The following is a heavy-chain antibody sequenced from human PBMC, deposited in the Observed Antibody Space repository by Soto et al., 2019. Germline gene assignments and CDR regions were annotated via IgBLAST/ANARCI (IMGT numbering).Heavy chain of an antibody. D-gene: IGHD3-16*01. V-gene: IGHV3-15*01. Sequence: PGGSLRLSCAASGFTFSNAWMSWVRQAPGKGLDWVGRIKSKTDGGTTDYAAPVKGRFTISRDDSKNTLYLQMNSLKTEDTAVYYCTTEGYDYIWGSYPLVPYWGQGTLVTVSS. CDR1: GFTFSNAW. J-gene: IGHJ4*02. CDR3: TTEGYDYIWGSYPLVPY. CDR2: IKSKTDGGTT.